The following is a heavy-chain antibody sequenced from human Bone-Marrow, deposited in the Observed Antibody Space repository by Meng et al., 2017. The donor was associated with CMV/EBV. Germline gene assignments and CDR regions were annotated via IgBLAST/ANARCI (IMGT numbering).Heavy chain of an antibody. CDR3: ARDPRVTAMPFGYFDL. D-gene: IGHD2-21*02. Sequence: SGFTFSSYGMRWVRQAPGKGLEWVAVIWYDGSNKYYADSVKGRFTISRGNSKNTLYLQMNSLRAEDTAVYYCARDPRVTAMPFGYFDLWGRGTLVTVSS. CDR2: IWYDGSNK. V-gene: IGHV3-33*01. J-gene: IGHJ2*01. CDR1: GFTFSSYG.